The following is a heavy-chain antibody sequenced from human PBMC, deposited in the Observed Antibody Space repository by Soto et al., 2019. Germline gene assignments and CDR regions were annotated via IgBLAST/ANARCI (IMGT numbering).Heavy chain of an antibody. CDR1: GFTFGDFA. D-gene: IGHD2-2*01. V-gene: IGHV3-49*03. CDR2: INRRRYGVTT. CDR3: TRMPPKKYCSRVGCSAFDI. Sequence: EVQLVESGGGLVQPGRSLRLSCTASGFTFGDFAMIWFRQAPWKGLEWVGRINRRRYGVTTDSATSMRGRVTLSRDDSQGVAYLEMSSLQTDDSAFYYCTRMPPKKYCSRVGCSAFDICGQGTLVTVSS. J-gene: IGHJ3*02.